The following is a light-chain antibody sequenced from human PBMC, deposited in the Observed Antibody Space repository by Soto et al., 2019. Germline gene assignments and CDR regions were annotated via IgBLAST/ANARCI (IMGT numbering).Light chain of an antibody. CDR1: QSVGSN. V-gene: IGKV3-15*01. CDR3: QQYNNWPPYT. CDR2: GSS. Sequence: EIVMTQSPATLSVSPGERATLSCRASQSVGSNLAWYQQKPGQAPRLLIYGSSTTATGIPARFSGSGSGTEVTLTISSLQSEDVAVYYCQQYNNWPPYTFGQGTKLEI. J-gene: IGKJ2*01.